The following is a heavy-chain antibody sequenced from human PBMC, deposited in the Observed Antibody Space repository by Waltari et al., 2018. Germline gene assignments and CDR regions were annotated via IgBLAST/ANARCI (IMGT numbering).Heavy chain of an antibody. Sequence: EVQLVESGGGLIQPGGSLRLSCAASGFTVRRNSMSWVRQAPGKGLEWVSVIYSGGSTYYADSVKGRFTISRDNSKNTLYLQMNSLRAEDTAVYYCARVTGPWSKLSWGQGTLVTVSS. V-gene: IGHV3-53*01. CDR2: IYSGGST. CDR1: GFTVRRNS. J-gene: IGHJ5*02. CDR3: ARVTGPWSKLS. D-gene: IGHD2-8*02.